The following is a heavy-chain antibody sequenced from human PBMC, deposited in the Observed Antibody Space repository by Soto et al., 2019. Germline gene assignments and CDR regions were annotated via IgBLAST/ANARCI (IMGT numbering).Heavy chain of an antibody. D-gene: IGHD2-15*01. V-gene: IGHV4-34*04. J-gene: IGHJ5*01. CDR3: ARGCPQSILSYSLDTSCWFDS. Sequence: QVQLQQWGTGLLKPSETLSLHCAVYGESLRGYYWSWIRQTPAMGLERIGEINHRGTTNHASSLKSRANTSIDPSKNQVSLRLEYVTAEDTAGYHCARGCPQSILSYSLDTSCWFDSCGQATLVTVSS. CDR2: INHRGTT. CDR1: GESLRGYY.